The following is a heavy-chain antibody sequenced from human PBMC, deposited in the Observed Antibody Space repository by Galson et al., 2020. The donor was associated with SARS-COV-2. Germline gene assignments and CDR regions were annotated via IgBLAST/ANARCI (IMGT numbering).Heavy chain of an antibody. V-gene: IGHV4-59*01. CDR3: ARETEFSDAFDI. J-gene: IGHJ3*02. CDR2: IYYSGST. Sequence: SQTLSLTCTVSGGSISSYYWSWIRQPPGKGLEWIGYIYYSGSTNYNPSLKSRVTISVDTSKNQFSLKLSSVTAADTAVYYCARETEFSDAFDIWGQGTMVTVSS. CDR1: GGSISSYY.